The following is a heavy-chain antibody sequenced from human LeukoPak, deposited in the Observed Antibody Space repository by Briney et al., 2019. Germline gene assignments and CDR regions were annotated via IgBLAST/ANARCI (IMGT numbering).Heavy chain of an antibody. CDR2: TNPNSGNT. CDR3: ATSPWIQRIPGNYYYMDV. CDR1: GYTFTSYD. D-gene: IGHD5-18*01. Sequence: ASVKVSCKASGYTFTSYDINWVRQATGQGLEWMGWTNPNSGNTGYAQKFQGRVTMTRNTSISTAYMELSSLRSEDTAVYYCATSPWIQRIPGNYYYMDVWGKGTTVTVSS. J-gene: IGHJ6*03. V-gene: IGHV1-8*01.